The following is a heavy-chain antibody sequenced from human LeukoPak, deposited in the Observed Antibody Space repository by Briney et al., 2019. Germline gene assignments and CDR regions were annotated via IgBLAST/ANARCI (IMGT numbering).Heavy chain of an antibody. D-gene: IGHD3-10*01. CDR2: INHSGST. CDR3: ARSTWFGVHYGMDV. Sequence: PSETLSLTCAAYGGSFSGYYWSWIRQPPGKGLEWIGEINHSGSTNYNPSLKSRVTISVDTSKNQFSLKLSSVTAADTAVYYCARSTWFGVHYGMDVWGQGTTVTVSS. V-gene: IGHV4-34*01. J-gene: IGHJ6*02. CDR1: GGSFSGYY.